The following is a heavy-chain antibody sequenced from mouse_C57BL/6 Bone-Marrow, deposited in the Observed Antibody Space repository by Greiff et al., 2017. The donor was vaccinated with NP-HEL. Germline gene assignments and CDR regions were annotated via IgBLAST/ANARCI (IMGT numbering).Heavy chain of an antibody. J-gene: IGHJ4*01. D-gene: IGHD1-1*01. CDR2: ISSGGSYT. CDR1: GFTFSSYG. V-gene: IGHV5-6*01. CDR3: ARHYGSSCYYAMDY. Sequence: EVKVVESGGDLVKPGGSLKLSCAASGFTFSSYGMSWVRQTPDKRLEWVATISSGGSYTYYPDSVKGRFTISRDNAKNTLYLQMSSLKSEDTAMYYCARHYGSSCYYAMDYWGQGTSVTVSS.